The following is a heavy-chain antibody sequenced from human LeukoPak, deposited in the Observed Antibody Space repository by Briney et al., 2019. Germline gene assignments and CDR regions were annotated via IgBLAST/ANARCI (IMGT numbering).Heavy chain of an antibody. V-gene: IGHV1-18*01. J-gene: IGHJ4*02. CDR1: GYTFTSYG. Sequence: GASVKVSCTASGYTFTSYGISWVRQAPGQGLEWMGWISAYNGNTNYAQKLQGRVTMTTDTSTSTAYMELRSLRSDDTAVYYCARDLEVRGVNYFDYWGQGTLVTVSS. CDR2: ISAYNGNT. CDR3: ARDLEVRGVNYFDY. D-gene: IGHD3-10*01.